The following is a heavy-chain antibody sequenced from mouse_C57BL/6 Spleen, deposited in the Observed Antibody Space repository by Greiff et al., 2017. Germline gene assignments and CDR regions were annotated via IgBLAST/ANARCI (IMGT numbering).Heavy chain of an antibody. CDR2: IHPKSGST. J-gene: IGHJ4*01. V-gene: IGHV1-64*01. D-gene: IGHD1-1*01. Sequence: VQLQQPGAELVKPGASVKLSCKASGYTFTSYWMHWVKQRPGQGLEWIGMIHPKSGSTNYNEKFKSKATLTIGKSSSTAYMQLSSLTSEDSAVYYCARGTYGSNMDYWGQGTSVTVSS. CDR3: ARGTYGSNMDY. CDR1: GYTFTSYW.